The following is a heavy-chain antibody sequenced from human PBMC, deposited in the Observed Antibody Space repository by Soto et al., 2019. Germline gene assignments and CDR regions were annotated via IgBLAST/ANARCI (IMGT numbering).Heavy chain of an antibody. D-gene: IGHD2-15*01. CDR2: ISPYDHSF. CDR1: GFTFTSHN. J-gene: IGHJ4*02. CDR3: ARELSTLIRADN. V-gene: IGHV3-21*02. Sequence: EVQLVESGGGLVKPGGSLRLSCAASGFTFTSHNIYWFRQAPGKGLEWVSSISPYDHSFYYADSVRGRFTVSKDNAKSSVFLPMDSLRAEDTAIYYCARELSTLIRADNWGQGTLVTVSS.